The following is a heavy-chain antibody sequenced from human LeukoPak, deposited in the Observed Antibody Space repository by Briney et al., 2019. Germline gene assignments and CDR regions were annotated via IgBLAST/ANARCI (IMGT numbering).Heavy chain of an antibody. CDR2: IRYDGSNK. CDR3: AKDSASWIQLWSLDY. Sequence: GGSLRLSCAASGFTFSSYCMHWVRQAPGKGLEWVAFIRYDGSNKYYADSVKGRFTISRDNSKNTLYLQMNSLRAEETAVYYCAKDSASWIQLWSLDYWGQGTLVTVSS. D-gene: IGHD5-18*01. CDR1: GFTFSSYC. V-gene: IGHV3-30*02. J-gene: IGHJ4*02.